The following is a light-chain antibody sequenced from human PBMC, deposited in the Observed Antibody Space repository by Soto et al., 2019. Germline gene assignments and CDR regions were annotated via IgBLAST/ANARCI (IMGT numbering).Light chain of an antibody. CDR3: QQRNNWPPIT. J-gene: IGKJ5*01. V-gene: IGKV3-11*01. Sequence: EIVLTQSPATLSAFPGDRVTLSCRASQALNTRLAWYQHKPGQAPRLLIYLTSNRATGIPARFSGSGSGTDFTLTIDNLEPEDFAIYYCQQRNNWPPITFGQGTRLEI. CDR2: LTS. CDR1: QALNTR.